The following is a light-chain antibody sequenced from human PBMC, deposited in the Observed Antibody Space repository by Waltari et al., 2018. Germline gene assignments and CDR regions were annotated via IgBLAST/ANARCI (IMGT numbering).Light chain of an antibody. V-gene: IGLV2-23*02. J-gene: IGLJ1*01. CDR1: TSDVGRYDL. Sequence: QSALTQPASVSGTPGQSITIYCTGTTSDVGRYDLVPWYQQHPGEAPTLLLCDVFKRPPDISRRFSGSKSGSTASLTISGLQPEDEADYYCCSYAGRGTYVFGSGTKVTV. CDR2: DVF. CDR3: CSYAGRGTYV.